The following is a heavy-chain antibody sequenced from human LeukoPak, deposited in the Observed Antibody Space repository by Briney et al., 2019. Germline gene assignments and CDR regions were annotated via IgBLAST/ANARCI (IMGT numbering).Heavy chain of an antibody. J-gene: IGHJ4*02. CDR1: GFTFSSYW. Sequence: GGSLRLSCAASGFTFSSYWMSWVRQAPGKGLEWVANIKQDGSEKYYVDSVKGRFTISRDNAKNSLYLQMNSLRAEDTAVYCCARDPFNGSGSYYYLYWGQGTLVTVSS. CDR2: IKQDGSEK. V-gene: IGHV3-7*01. D-gene: IGHD3-10*01. CDR3: ARDPFNGSGSYYYLY.